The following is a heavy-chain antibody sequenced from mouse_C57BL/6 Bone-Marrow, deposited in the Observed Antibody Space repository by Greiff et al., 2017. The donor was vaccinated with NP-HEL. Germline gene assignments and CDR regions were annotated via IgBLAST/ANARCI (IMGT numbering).Heavy chain of an antibody. D-gene: IGHD1-1*01. J-gene: IGHJ3*01. V-gene: IGHV1-54*01. Sequence: QVQLKQSGAELVRPGTSVKVSCKASGYAFTNYLIEWVKQRPGQGLEWIGVINPGSGGTNYNEKFKGKATLTADKSSSTAYMQLSSLTSEDSAVYFCARGSGLLRWGFAYWGQGTLVTVSA. CDR1: GYAFTNYL. CDR3: ARGSGLLRWGFAY. CDR2: INPGSGGT.